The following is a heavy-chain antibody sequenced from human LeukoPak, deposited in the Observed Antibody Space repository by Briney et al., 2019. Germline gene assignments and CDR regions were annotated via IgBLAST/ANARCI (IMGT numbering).Heavy chain of an antibody. J-gene: IGHJ4*02. CDR1: GGSISSYY. CDR3: ARSIPTFGVAVPGYHFFDY. Sequence: SETLSLTCTVSGGSISSYYWSWIRQPPGKGLEWIGYIYYSGSTNYNPSLKSRVSISVDTSINQFSLRLTSMTAADTAVYYCARSIPTFGVAVPGYHFFDYWGQGTLVTVSS. V-gene: IGHV4-59*12. D-gene: IGHD3-3*01. CDR2: IYYSGST.